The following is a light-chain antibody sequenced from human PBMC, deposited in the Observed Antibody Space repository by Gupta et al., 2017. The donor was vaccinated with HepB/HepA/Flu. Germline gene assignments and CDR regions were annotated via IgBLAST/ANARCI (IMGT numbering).Light chain of an antibody. CDR1: DIGSKS. V-gene: IGLV3-21*03. J-gene: IGLJ2*01. CDR3: QVWDSNYERPV. Sequence: SYALTQPPSVSVAPGKTATITCEGNDIGSKSVQWYQQRPWFQQKPGQAPILVVYDDSDRPSGIPERFSGSNSGDVATLTISRVEAGDEADYYCQVWDSNYERPVFGGGTKLTVL. CDR2: DDS.